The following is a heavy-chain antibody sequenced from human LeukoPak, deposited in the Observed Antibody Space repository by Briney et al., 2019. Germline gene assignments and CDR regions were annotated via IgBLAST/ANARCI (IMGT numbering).Heavy chain of an antibody. D-gene: IGHD2-15*01. V-gene: IGHV3-23*01. J-gene: IGHJ4*02. CDR2: ISGSGGTT. CDR1: AFTFSTYA. CDR3: AKAQVALPRFYYFDY. Sequence: GGSLRLSCAASAFTFSTYAMSWVRQAPGKGLEWVSAISGSGGTTYYADSVKSRFTISRDNSKNTLYLQMNSLRAEDTAVYYCAKAQVALPRFYYFDYWGQGTLVTVSS.